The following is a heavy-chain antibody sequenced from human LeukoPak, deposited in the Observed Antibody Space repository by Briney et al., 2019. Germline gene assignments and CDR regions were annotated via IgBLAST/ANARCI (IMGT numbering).Heavy chain of an antibody. D-gene: IGHD6-19*01. Sequence: PSETLSLTCTVSGGSISSHYWSWIRPPPGKVLEWVGYVSYSGSTNYNPSLKSRVTRSVDTSKTQFSLELSSVSGADTAVYCCARQGIGSLNFACWGRGTLVTVSS. J-gene: IGHJ4*02. V-gene: IGHV4-59*08. CDR1: GGSISSHY. CDR3: ARQGIGSLNFAC. CDR2: VSYSGST.